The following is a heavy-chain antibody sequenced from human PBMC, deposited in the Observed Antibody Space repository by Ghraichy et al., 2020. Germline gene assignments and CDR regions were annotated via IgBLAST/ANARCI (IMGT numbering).Heavy chain of an antibody. J-gene: IGHJ4*02. CDR3: ARVLWYYDILTGYSGYYFDY. Sequence: LSLTCAASGFTVSSNYMSWVRQAPGKGLEWVSVIYSGGSTYYADSVKGRFTISRDNSKNTLYLQMNSLRAEDTAVYYCARVLWYYDILTGYSGYYFDYWGQGTLVTVSS. CDR1: GFTVSSNY. V-gene: IGHV3-53*01. CDR2: IYSGGST. D-gene: IGHD3-9*01.